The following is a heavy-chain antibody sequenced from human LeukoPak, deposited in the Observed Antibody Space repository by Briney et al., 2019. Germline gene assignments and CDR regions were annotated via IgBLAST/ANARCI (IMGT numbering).Heavy chain of an antibody. Sequence: SQTLSLTRTVPGGSIQRDNHYRSSIRQHPGKGLEWIGYIHYSGSTYYNPSLKSRLTISVDTTKNQFSLKLSSVTAADTAVNYCARKRSYNWHFSLWGPGTLVTVSS. J-gene: IGHJ2*01. D-gene: IGHD3-10*01. CDR1: GGSIQRDNHY. CDR3: ARKRSYNWHFSL. CDR2: IHYSGST. V-gene: IGHV4-31*03.